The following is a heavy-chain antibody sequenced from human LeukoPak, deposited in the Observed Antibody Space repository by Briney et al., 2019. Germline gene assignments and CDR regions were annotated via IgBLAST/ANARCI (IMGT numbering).Heavy chain of an antibody. CDR2: IYYSGST. CDR3: ARVVIDIVVVPAAIFDY. D-gene: IGHD2-2*01. CDR1: GGSISSGDYY. Sequence: SQTLSLTCTVSGGSISSGDYYWSWIRQPPGKGLEWIGYIYYSGSTYYNPSLKSRVTISVDTSKNQSSLKLSSVTAADTAVYYCARVVIDIVVVPAAIFDYWGQGTLVTVSS. J-gene: IGHJ4*02. V-gene: IGHV4-30-4*08.